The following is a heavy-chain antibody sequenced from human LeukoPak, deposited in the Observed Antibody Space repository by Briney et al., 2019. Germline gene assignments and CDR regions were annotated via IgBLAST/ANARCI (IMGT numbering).Heavy chain of an antibody. V-gene: IGHV3-30-3*01. Sequence: GGSLRLSRAASGFTFSSYAMHWVRQAPGKGLEWVAVISYDGSNKYYADSVKGRFTISRDNSKNTLYLQMNSLRAEDTAVYYCARDMSGYCSGGRCYNMGYFDYWGQGTLVTVSS. J-gene: IGHJ4*02. CDR1: GFTFSSYA. CDR2: ISYDGSNK. CDR3: ARDMSGYCSGGRCYNMGYFDY. D-gene: IGHD2-15*01.